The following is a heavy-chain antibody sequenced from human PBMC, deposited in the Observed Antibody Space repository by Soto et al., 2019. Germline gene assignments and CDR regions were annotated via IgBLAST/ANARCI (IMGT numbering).Heavy chain of an antibody. CDR2: ISAYNGNT. Sequence: QVQLVQSGAEVKKPGASVKVSCKASGYTFTSYGISWVRQAPGQGLEWMGWISAYNGNTNYAQKRQVRGTMTTDTSTSTAYMELRSLRSDDTAVYYCARDPLYRYNWNYGTPVYGMGVWGQGTAVTVSS. CDR1: GYTFTSYG. J-gene: IGHJ6*02. D-gene: IGHD1-7*01. CDR3: ARDPLYRYNWNYGTPVYGMGV. V-gene: IGHV1-18*04.